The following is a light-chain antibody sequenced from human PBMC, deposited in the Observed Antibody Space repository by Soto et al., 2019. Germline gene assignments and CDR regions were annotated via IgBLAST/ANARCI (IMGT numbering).Light chain of an antibody. CDR2: AAS. Sequence: DIQLTQSQSFLSASVGERIPIXCRASQGISSYLAWYQQKPGKAPKLLIYAASTLQSGVPSRFSGSGSGTEFTLTISSLQPEDFATYYCQQLNSYPRTFGQGTKVDIK. J-gene: IGKJ1*01. CDR3: QQLNSYPRT. CDR1: QGISSY. V-gene: IGKV1-9*01.